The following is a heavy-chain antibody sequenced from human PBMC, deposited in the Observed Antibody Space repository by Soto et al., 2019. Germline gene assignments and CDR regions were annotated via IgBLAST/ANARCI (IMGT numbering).Heavy chain of an antibody. CDR2: ISWNSGSI. CDR3: AKARENYGSGSYDFDY. D-gene: IGHD3-10*01. Sequence: GGSLRLSCAASGFTFDDYAMHWVRQAPGKGLEWVSGISWNSGSIGYADSVKGRFTISRDNAKNSLYLQMNSLRAEDTALYYCAKARENYGSGSYDFDYWGQGTLVTVSS. CDR1: GFTFDDYA. V-gene: IGHV3-9*01. J-gene: IGHJ4*02.